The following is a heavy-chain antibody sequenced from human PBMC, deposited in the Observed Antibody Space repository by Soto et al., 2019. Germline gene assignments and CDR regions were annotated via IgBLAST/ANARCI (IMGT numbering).Heavy chain of an antibody. CDR2: IYYSGST. J-gene: IGHJ6*03. V-gene: IGHV4-59*01. CDR3: ARGAGSHHYYYYYYMDV. D-gene: IGHD3-16*02. Sequence: SETLSLTCTVSGGSISSYYWSWIRQPPGKGLECIGYIYYSGSTNYNPSLKSRVTISVDTSKNQFSLKLSSVTAADTAVYYCARGAGSHHYYYYYYMDVWGKGTTVTVSS. CDR1: GGSISSYY.